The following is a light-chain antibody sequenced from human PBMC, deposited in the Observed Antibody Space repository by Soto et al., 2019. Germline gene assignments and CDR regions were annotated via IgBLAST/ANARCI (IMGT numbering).Light chain of an antibody. V-gene: IGKV3-15*01. J-gene: IGKJ1*01. CDR3: HQYNKWPRT. CDR2: DAS. Sequence: EIVRTESAATLSVSPGEGATLAWRPSQRVDKDLDWYRQKPGQAPSLLVYDASTRATGVPARFSGSGSGTEFTLTIPSLQSEDFAVYFCHQYNKWPRTFGRGTKVEI. CDR1: QRVDKD.